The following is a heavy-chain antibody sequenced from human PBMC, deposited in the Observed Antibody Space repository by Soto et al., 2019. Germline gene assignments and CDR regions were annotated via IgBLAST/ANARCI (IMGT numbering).Heavy chain of an antibody. Sequence: VSGPTLVNPTQTLTLTCTFSGFSLSTSGMRVSWIRQPPGKALEWLARIDWDDDKFYNTSLKTRLTISKDSSKNQVVLTMTNMDPVDTATYYCARMFHCSGGTCPFDYWGQGALVTVPS. J-gene: IGHJ4*02. V-gene: IGHV2-70*04. CDR3: ARMFHCSGGTCPFDY. CDR1: GFSLSTSGMR. CDR2: IDWDDDK. D-gene: IGHD2-15*01.